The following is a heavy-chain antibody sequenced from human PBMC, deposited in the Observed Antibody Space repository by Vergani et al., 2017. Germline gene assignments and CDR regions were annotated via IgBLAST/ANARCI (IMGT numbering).Heavy chain of an antibody. CDR2: IWYDGSNK. D-gene: IGHD2-2*01. CDR3: TTDSRGYCSSTSCYDYYYMDV. V-gene: IGHV3-33*01. J-gene: IGHJ6*03. CDR1: GFTFSSYG. Sequence: QVQLVESGGGVVQPGRSLRLSCAASGFTFSSYGMHWVRQAPGKGLEWVAVIWYDGSNKYYADSVKGRFTISRDNSKNTLYLQMNSLKTEDTAVYYCTTDSRGYCSSTSCYDYYYMDVWGKGTTVTVSS.